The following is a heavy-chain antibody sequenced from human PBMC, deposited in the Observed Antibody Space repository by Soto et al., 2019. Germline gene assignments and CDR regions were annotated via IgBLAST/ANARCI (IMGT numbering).Heavy chain of an antibody. D-gene: IGHD6-19*01. Sequence: SETLSPTCAVYGGSFSGYYWSWIRQPPGKGLEWIGEINHSGSTNYNPSRKSRVTISVDTSKNQFSLRLSSVTAADTAVYYCARGGQWLVDAFDIWGQGTMVTVSS. CDR3: ARGGQWLVDAFDI. V-gene: IGHV4-34*01. CDR1: GGSFSGYY. J-gene: IGHJ3*02. CDR2: INHSGST.